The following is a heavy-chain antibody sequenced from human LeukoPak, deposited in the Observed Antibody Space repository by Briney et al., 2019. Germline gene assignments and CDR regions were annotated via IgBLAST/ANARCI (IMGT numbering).Heavy chain of an antibody. CDR1: GYTFTGYY. CDR3: ARGLWGACYFDY. J-gene: IGHJ4*02. D-gene: IGHD3-16*01. Sequence: ASVKVSCKASGYTFTGYYMHWVRQAPGQGLEWMGWINPNSGGTNYAQKFQGRVTMTRDTSISTAYMEVSRLRSDDTAVYYCARGLWGACYFDYWGQGTLVTVSS. CDR2: INPNSGGT. V-gene: IGHV1-2*02.